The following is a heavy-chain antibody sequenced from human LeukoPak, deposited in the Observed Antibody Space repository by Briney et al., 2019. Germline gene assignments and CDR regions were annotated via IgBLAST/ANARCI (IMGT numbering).Heavy chain of an antibody. CDR2: INPKSGGT. D-gene: IGHD2-2*02. V-gene: IGHV1-2*06. CDR1: GYTFIDYD. Sequence: ASVRVSCKASGYTFIDYDIHWVRQAPGQGLEWMGRINPKSGGTNLAQNFQGRVTMTRGTSIRTAYMELSSLRSDDTAVYYCARDPFYCRSLSCYRFDPWGQGTLVTVSS. J-gene: IGHJ5*02. CDR3: ARDPFYCRSLSCYRFDP.